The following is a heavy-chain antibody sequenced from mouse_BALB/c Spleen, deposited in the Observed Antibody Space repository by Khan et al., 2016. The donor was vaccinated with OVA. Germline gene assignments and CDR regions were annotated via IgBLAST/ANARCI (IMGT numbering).Heavy chain of an antibody. CDR3: TRSGYGSFAY. CDR1: GYTFSSYY. V-gene: IGHV1S81*02. CDR2: NNPNNGGT. Sequence: QVRLQQSGAELVKPGASVKLSCKASGYTFSSYYMYWVKQRPGQGLEWIGENNPNNGGTNFNEKFKSKAALTVDKSSTAAYMQLSSLTSEDSAVYYCTRSGYGSFAYWGQGTLVTVST. J-gene: IGHJ3*01. D-gene: IGHD2-2*01.